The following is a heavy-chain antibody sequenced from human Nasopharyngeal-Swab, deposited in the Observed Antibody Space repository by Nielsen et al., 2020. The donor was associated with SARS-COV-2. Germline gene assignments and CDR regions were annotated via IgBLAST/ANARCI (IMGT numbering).Heavy chain of an antibody. CDR2: ISYDGSNK. Sequence: APAMRLEWVAVISYDGSNKYYADSVKGRFTISRDNSKNTLYLQMNSLRAEDTAVYYCAKDRGSSGYYYGMDVWGQGTTVTVSS. V-gene: IGHV3-30*18. CDR3: AKDRGSSGYYYGMDV. D-gene: IGHD6-13*01. J-gene: IGHJ6*02.